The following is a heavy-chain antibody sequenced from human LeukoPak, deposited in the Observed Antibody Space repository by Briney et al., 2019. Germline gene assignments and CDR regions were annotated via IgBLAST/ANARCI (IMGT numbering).Heavy chain of an antibody. J-gene: IGHJ4*02. D-gene: IGHD6-19*01. CDR3: AKNRITMTGTMDY. V-gene: IGHV3-23*01. Sequence: PGGSLRLSCAASGLTFSSYAMSWVRQAPGKGLEWVSVISGSGPSTYYADSVKGRFTISRDNSKNTLYLQMNSLRAEDTAVYYCAKNRITMTGTMDYWGQGTLVTVSS. CDR1: GLTFSSYA. CDR2: ISGSGPST.